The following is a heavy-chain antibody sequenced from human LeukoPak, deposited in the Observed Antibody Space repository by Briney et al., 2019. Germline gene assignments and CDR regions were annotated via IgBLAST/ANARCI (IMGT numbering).Heavy chain of an antibody. CDR2: ISGSGGST. V-gene: IGHV3-23*01. CDR3: AKEFGPFDAFDI. Sequence: GGSLRLSCAASGFTFSSYSMNWVRQAPGKGLEWVSAISGSGGSTYYADSMKGRFTISRDNSKNTLYLQMSSLRAEDTAVYYCAKEFGPFDAFDIWGQGTMVTVSS. J-gene: IGHJ3*02. CDR1: GFTFSSYS. D-gene: IGHD3-10*01.